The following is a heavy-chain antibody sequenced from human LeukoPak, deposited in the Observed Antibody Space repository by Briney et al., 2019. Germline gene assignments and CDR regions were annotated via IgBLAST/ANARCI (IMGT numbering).Heavy chain of an antibody. CDR3: ARGGHGGSKRFDY. V-gene: IGHV3-21*01. J-gene: IGHJ4*02. CDR1: GFTFSSYS. Sequence: GGSLRLSCAASGFTFSSYSMNWVRQAPGKGLEWVSSISSSSYIYYADSVKGRFTISRDNAKNSLYLQMNSLRAEDTAVYYCARGGHGGSKRFDYWGQGTLVTVSS. D-gene: IGHD2/OR15-2a*01. CDR2: ISSSSYI.